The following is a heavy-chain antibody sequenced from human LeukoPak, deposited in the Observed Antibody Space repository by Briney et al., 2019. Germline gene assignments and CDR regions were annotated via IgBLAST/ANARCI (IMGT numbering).Heavy chain of an antibody. J-gene: IGHJ3*02. CDR2: INHSGST. CDR3: ARETHMIIDSDAFDI. CDR1: GGSFSGYY. V-gene: IGHV4-34*01. Sequence: SETLSLTCAVYGGSFSGYYWSWIRQPPGKGLEWIGEINHSGSTNYNPSLKSRVTISVDTSKNQFSLKLSSVTAADTAVYYCARETHMIIDSDAFDIWGQGTMVTVSS. D-gene: IGHD3-16*01.